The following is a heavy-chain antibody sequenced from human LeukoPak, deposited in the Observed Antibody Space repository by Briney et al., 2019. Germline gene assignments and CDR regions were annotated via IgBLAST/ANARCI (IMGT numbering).Heavy chain of an antibody. D-gene: IGHD3-3*01. CDR3: SRGRFLEWSYPFDY. CDR1: GYTFTDYD. CDR2: VTPSSGNT. Sequence: GASVKVSCKTSGYTFTDYDINWVRQATRQGLEWMGWVTPSSGNTGYAQKFQGRVTITRNTSISTAYMDLSSLRSDDTAVYYCSRGRFLEWSYPFDYWGQGTLVTVSS. J-gene: IGHJ4*02. V-gene: IGHV1-8*03.